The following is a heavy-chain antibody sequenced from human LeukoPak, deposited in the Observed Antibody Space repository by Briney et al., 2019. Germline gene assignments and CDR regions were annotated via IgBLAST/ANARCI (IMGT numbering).Heavy chain of an antibody. Sequence: GGSLRLSCAASAFTFNTYAMSWVRQAPGKGLEWVSAISGSGGSTYYADSVKGRFTISRDNSKNTLYLQMNSLRAEDTAVYYCAKSTTVVTDAFDIWGQGTMVTVSS. D-gene: IGHD4-17*01. CDR2: ISGSGGST. J-gene: IGHJ3*02. V-gene: IGHV3-23*01. CDR3: AKSTTVVTDAFDI. CDR1: AFTFNTYA.